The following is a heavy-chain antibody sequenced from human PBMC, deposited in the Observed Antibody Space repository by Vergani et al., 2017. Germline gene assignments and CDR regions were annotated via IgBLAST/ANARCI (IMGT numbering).Heavy chain of an antibody. D-gene: IGHD1-26*01. J-gene: IGHJ4*02. Sequence: QVQLVESEGGVVQPGRSLTLSCVASGFTFSSHGMHWVRQAPGKGLEWVAVIWYDGSNKYYGDSVKGRFTISRDNSKNTLYLQMNSLRVEDTAVYYCARDREFGYWGQGAPVTVSS. V-gene: IGHV3-33*01. CDR1: GFTFSSHG. CDR2: IWYDGSNK. CDR3: ARDREFGY.